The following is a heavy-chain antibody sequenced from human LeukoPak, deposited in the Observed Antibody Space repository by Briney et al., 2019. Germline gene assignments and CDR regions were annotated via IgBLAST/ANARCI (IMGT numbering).Heavy chain of an antibody. Sequence: PSETLSLTCTVSGGSISSSSYYWGWIRQRPGKGLEWIGTIYYSGSTYYNPSLKSRVTISVDTSKNQFSLKLSSVTAADTAVYCCARHSSCGSYIYYFDSWGQGTLVTVSS. D-gene: IGHD6-25*01. J-gene: IGHJ4*02. CDR2: IYYSGST. CDR1: GGSISSSSYY. CDR3: ARHSSCGSYIYYFDS. V-gene: IGHV4-39*01.